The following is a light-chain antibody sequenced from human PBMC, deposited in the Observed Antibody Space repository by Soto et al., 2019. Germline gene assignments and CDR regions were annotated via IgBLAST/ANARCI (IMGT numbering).Light chain of an antibody. J-gene: IGKJ1*01. CDR2: DAS. CDR1: QSIGYY. V-gene: IGKV3-11*01. Sequence: EIVLTQSLATLSLSPGERATLSCRASQSIGYYLAWYQEKPGQAPRLLIYDASIRATGIPARFSGSWSGTDFTLTINGLEPEDSAVYYCQQRGNWPPTWTFGQGTKVDIK. CDR3: QQRGNWPPTWT.